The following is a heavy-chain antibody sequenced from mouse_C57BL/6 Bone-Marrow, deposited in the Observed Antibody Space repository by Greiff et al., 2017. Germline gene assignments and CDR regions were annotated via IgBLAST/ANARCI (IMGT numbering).Heavy chain of an antibody. CDR3: ARVTTVVDYYAMDY. CDR1: GYTFTSYW. Sequence: QVHVKQPGAELVRPGSSVKLSCKASGYTFTSYWMDWVKQRPGQGLEWIGNIYPSDSETHYNQKFKDKATLTVDKSSSTAYMQLSSLTSEDSAVYYCARVTTVVDYYAMDYWGQGTSVTVSS. V-gene: IGHV1-61*01. J-gene: IGHJ4*01. CDR2: IYPSDSET. D-gene: IGHD1-1*01.